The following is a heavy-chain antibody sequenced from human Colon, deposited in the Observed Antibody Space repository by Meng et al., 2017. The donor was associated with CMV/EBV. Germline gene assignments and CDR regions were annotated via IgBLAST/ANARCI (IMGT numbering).Heavy chain of an antibody. Sequence: CNVSGDSLNGGGYYWTWIRQHPEKGLEWIGYIYSGGTTYYNPSLTSRATISMDTSKGHFSLRVRSVTASDTAVYYCAGRGRGSFAFWGQGILVTVSS. CDR2: IYSGGTT. CDR3: AGRGRGSFAF. D-gene: IGHD3-10*01. CDR1: GDSLNGGGYY. J-gene: IGHJ4*02. V-gene: IGHV4-31*03.